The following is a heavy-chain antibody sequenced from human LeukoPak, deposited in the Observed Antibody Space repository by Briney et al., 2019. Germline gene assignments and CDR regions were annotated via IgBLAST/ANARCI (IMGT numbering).Heavy chain of an antibody. Sequence: SVKVSCKASGGTFSSYAISWVRQAPGQGLEWMGGIIPIFGTANYAQKFQGRVTITADESTSTAYMELSSLRSEDTAVYYCARGRRFGELSSADYWGQGTLVTVSS. CDR3: ARGRRFGELSSADY. CDR1: GGTFSSYA. V-gene: IGHV1-69*13. J-gene: IGHJ4*02. CDR2: IIPIFGTA. D-gene: IGHD3-10*01.